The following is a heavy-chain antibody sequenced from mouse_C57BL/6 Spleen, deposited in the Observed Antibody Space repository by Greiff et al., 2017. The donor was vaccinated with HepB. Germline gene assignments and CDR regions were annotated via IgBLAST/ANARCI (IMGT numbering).Heavy chain of an antibody. D-gene: IGHD1-1*01. CDR2: IRRKSSNYAT. CDR1: GFTFNTYA. Sequence: EVKLQESGGGLVQPKGSLKLSCAASGFTFNTYAMHWVRQAPGKGLEWVARIRRKSSNYATYYADSVKDRFTISRDDSQSMLYLQMNNLKTEDTAMYYCVRFSSYWYFDVWGTGTTVTVSS. V-gene: IGHV10-3*01. CDR3: VRFSSYWYFDV. J-gene: IGHJ1*03.